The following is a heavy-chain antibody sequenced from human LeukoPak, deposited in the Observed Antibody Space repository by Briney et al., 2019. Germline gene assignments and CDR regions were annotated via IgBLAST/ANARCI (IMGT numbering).Heavy chain of an antibody. V-gene: IGHV4-38-2*02. J-gene: IGHJ4*02. D-gene: IGHD2-15*01. CDR2: LYASGTT. Sequence: PSETLSLTCTVSGYSITSAYYWGWIRQPPGKGLEWIGRLYASGTTYYTPSLKSRVTISVDTFKNQFSLKLSSVTAADTAVYYCARGRDIVVVVAATFDYWGQGTLVTVSS. CDR1: GYSITSAYY. CDR3: ARGRDIVVVVAATFDY.